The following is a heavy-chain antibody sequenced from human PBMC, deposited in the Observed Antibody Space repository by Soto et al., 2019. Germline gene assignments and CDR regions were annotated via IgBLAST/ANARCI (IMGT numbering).Heavy chain of an antibody. V-gene: IGHV1-69*13. CDR2: IIPIFGTA. CDR3: EREGSGYDPVYNWFDP. J-gene: IGHJ5*02. Sequence: GASVKVSCKASGGTFSSYAISWVRQAPGQGLEWMGGIIPIFGTANYAQKFQGRVTITADESTSTAYMELSSLRSEDTAVYYSEREGSGYDPVYNWFDPWGQGTLVTVSS. D-gene: IGHD5-12*01. CDR1: GGTFSSYA.